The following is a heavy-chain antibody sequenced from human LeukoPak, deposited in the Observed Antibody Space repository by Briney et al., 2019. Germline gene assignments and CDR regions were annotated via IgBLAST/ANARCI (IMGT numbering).Heavy chain of an antibody. CDR3: ARLDSIVVRGQNWFDP. V-gene: IGHV5-51*01. CDR2: IYPGDSDT. CDR1: GYIFTSYW. J-gene: IGHJ5*02. D-gene: IGHD3-10*01. Sequence: GESLQISCNGSGYIFTSYWIGRVRQLPGKRLEWMGIIYPGDSDTRYSPSFQGQVTISAEKYISTAYLQWSSLKASDTATYYCARLDSIVVRGQNWFDPWGQGTLVTVSS.